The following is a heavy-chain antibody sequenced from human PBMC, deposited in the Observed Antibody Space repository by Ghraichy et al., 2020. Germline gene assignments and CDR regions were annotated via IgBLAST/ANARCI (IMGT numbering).Heavy chain of an antibody. CDR1: GYTFTSYG. V-gene: IGHV1-18*01. J-gene: IGHJ6*03. CDR3: ARRSTDSSGYYPAYEYYYYYMDV. CDR2: ISAYNGNT. Sequence: ASVKVSCKASGYTFTSYGISWVRQAPGQGLEWMGWISAYNGNTNYAQKLQGRVTMTTDTSTSTAYMELRSLRSDDTAVYYCARRSTDSSGYYPAYEYYYYYMDVWGKGTTVTVSS. D-gene: IGHD3-22*01.